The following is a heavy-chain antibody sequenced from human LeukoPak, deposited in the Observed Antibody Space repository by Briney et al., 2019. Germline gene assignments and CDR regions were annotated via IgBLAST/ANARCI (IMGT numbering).Heavy chain of an antibody. CDR3: ARRRWSDDELVGYY. CDR2: IYHSGTT. V-gene: IGHV4-4*02. CDR1: GGSISNNNW. D-gene: IGHD2-15*01. Sequence: SGTLSLTCSVSGGSISNNNWWSWVRQSPGKGLEWIGNIYHSGTTHYNPSLKSRVTIAVDMSKNQFSLKLSSVTAADTAVYYYARRRWSDDELVGYYWGQGTLVTVSS. J-gene: IGHJ4*02.